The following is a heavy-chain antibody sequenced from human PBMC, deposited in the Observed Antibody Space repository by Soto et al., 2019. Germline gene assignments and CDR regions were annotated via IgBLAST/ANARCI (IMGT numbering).Heavy chain of an antibody. Sequence: GASVKVSCKASGYTFTGYYMHWVRQAPGQGLEWMGWINPNSGGTNYAQKSQGWVTMTRDTSISTAYMELSRLRSDDTAVYYCARGIERSGGKLFGIYGMDVWGQGTTVTAP. CDR1: GYTFTGYY. V-gene: IGHV1-2*04. CDR3: ARGIERSGGKLFGIYGMDV. D-gene: IGHD2-15*01. J-gene: IGHJ6*02. CDR2: INPNSGGT.